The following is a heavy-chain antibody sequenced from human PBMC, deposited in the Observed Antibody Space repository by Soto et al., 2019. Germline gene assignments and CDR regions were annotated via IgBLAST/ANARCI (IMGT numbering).Heavy chain of an antibody. Sequence: ASVKVFCKVSGYTLTELSMHWVRQAPGKGLEWMGGFDPEDGETIYAQKFQGRVTMTEDTSTDTAYMELSSLRSEDTAVYYCATNRLEDVAGTFAYWGQGTLVPVSS. J-gene: IGHJ4*02. CDR1: GYTLTELS. CDR3: ATNRLEDVAGTFAY. V-gene: IGHV1-24*01. CDR2: FDPEDGET. D-gene: IGHD1-1*01.